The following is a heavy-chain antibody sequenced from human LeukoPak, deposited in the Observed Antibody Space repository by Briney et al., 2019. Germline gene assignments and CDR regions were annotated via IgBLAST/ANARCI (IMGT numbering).Heavy chain of an antibody. CDR2: IIPIFGTA. CDR1: GGTFSSYA. D-gene: IGHD1-7*01. V-gene: IGHV1-69*05. CDR3: ARDNYAGANWFDP. J-gene: IGHJ5*02. Sequence: ASVKVSCKASGGTFSSYAISWVRQAPGQGLEWMGGIIPIFGTANYAKKFQGRVAITTDESTSTAYMELSTLRSEDTAVYYCARDNYAGANWFDPWGQGTLVTVSS.